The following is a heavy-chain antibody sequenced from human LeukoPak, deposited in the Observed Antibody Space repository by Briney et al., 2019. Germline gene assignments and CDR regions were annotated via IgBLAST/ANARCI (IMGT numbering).Heavy chain of an antibody. CDR1: GGSISSSSYY. V-gene: IGHV4-39*01. D-gene: IGHD1-1*01. CDR2: IYYSGST. Sequence: PSETLSLTCTVSGGSISSSSYYWGWIRQPPGRGLEWIGSIYYSGSTYYNPSLKSRVTISVDTSKNQFSLKLSSVTAADTAVYYCARADQTGTRALFDYWGQGTLVTVSS. CDR3: ARADQTGTRALFDY. J-gene: IGHJ4*02.